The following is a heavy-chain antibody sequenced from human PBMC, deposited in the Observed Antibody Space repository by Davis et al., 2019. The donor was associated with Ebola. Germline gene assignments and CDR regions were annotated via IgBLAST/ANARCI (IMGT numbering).Heavy chain of an antibody. CDR1: GGTFSSYA. Sequence: AASVKVSCKASGGTFSSYAISWVRQAPGQGLEWMGGIIPIFGTANYAQKFQGRVTITADKSTSTAYMELSSLRSEDTAVYYCARDMVSGLWFRESPDDYGMDVWGQGTTVTVSS. V-gene: IGHV1-69*06. CDR2: IIPIFGTA. D-gene: IGHD3-10*01. J-gene: IGHJ6*02. CDR3: ARDMVSGLWFRESPDDYGMDV.